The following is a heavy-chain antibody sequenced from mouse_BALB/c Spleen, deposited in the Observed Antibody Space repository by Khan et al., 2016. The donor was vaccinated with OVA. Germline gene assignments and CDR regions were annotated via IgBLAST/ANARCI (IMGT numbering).Heavy chain of an antibody. CDR3: TGEGATVDAMDY. D-gene: IGHD1-1*01. CDR2: IYPSDSYT. Sequence: VQLQESGAELVRPGASVKLSCKASGYTFTNYWINWVKQRPGQGLEWIGHIYPSDSYTNYNQKFKDKATLTADKSSSTAYIQLSSPTSEDSAVXDCTGEGATVDAMDYWGQGTSVTVSS. V-gene: IGHV1-69*02. CDR1: GYTFTNYW. J-gene: IGHJ4*01.